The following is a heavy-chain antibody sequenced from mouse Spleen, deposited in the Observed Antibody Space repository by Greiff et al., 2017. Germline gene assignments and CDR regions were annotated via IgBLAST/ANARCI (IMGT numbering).Heavy chain of an antibody. Sequence: VKLMESGPGLVAPSQSLSITCTVSGFSLTSYAISWVRQPPGKGLEWLGVIWTGGGTNYNSALKSRLSISKDNSKSQVFLKMNSLQTDDTARYYCARNWGGYYPYYAMDYWGQGTSVTVSS. CDR3: ARNWGGYYPYYAMDY. J-gene: IGHJ4*01. V-gene: IGHV2-9-1*01. CDR1: GFSLTSYA. D-gene: IGHD2-3*01. CDR2: IWTGGGT.